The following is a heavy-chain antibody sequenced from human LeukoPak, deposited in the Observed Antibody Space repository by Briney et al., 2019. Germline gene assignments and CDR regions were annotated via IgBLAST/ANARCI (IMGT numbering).Heavy chain of an antibody. Sequence: PSETLSLTCSVSGGSIISNYWSWIRQPPGKGLEWIGYIYYSGSTNYNPSLKSRVTISVDTSKNQFSLILSAVTAADTAVYYCARVPLGPVPAAMRWGIAVAGTGPSAFDIWGQGTMVTVSS. CDR3: ARVPLGPVPAAMRWGIAVAGTGPSAFDI. CDR1: GGSIISNY. CDR2: IYYSGST. J-gene: IGHJ3*02. D-gene: IGHD6-19*01. V-gene: IGHV4-59*01.